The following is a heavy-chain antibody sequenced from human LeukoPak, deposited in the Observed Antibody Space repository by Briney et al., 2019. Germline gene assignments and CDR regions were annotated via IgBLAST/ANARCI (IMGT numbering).Heavy chain of an antibody. CDR3: ATSGSYYRFEY. CDR1: GFXFSSYG. Sequence: GGSLRLSCAASGFXFSSYGMHWVRQAPGKGQEWVAVIWYDGSNKYYADSVKGRFTISRDNSKNTLYLQMNSLRAEDTAVYYCATSGSYYRFEYWGQGTLVTVSS. D-gene: IGHD1-26*01. J-gene: IGHJ4*02. CDR2: IWYDGSNK. V-gene: IGHV3-33*01.